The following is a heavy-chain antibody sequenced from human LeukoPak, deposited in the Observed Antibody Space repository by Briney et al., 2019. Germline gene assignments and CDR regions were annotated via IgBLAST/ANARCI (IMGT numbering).Heavy chain of an antibody. CDR1: GFTVSSNS. Sequence: GGSLRLSCTVSGFTVSSNSMSWVRQAPGKGLEWVSLISWDGGSTYYADSVKGRFTISRDNSKNSLYLQMNSLRTEDTALYYCAKDRTGTHYYYYMDVWGKGTTVTVSS. J-gene: IGHJ6*03. CDR3: AKDRTGTHYYYYMDV. CDR2: ISWDGGST. D-gene: IGHD1-14*01. V-gene: IGHV3-43*01.